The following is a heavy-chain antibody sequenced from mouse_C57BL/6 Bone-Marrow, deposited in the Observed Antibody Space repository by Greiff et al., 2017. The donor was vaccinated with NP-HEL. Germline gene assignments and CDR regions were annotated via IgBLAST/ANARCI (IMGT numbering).Heavy chain of an antibody. CDR1: GYTFTSYW. Sequence: VKLQQPGAELVKPGASVKLSCKASGYTFTSYWMHWVKQRPGQGLEWIGMIHPNSGSTNYNEKFKSQATLTVDKSSSTAYMQRSSLKSEDSAVYCCALLRPTGRYFDYWGQGTTLTVSS. J-gene: IGHJ2*01. V-gene: IGHV1-64*01. CDR2: IHPNSGST. CDR3: ALLRPTGRYFDY. D-gene: IGHD1-2*01.